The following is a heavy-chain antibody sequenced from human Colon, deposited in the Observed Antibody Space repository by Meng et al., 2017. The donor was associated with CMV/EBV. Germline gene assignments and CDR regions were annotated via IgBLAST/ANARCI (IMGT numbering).Heavy chain of an antibody. J-gene: IGHJ4*02. CDR2: INTHTGGT. Sequence: KACGYTFTGYYMHWVRQAPGQGLEWMGWINTHTGGTNYAQKFQGRVTMTRDTSISTAYMELSRLRSDDTAVYYCARVGRGYSYGYFDYWGQGTLVTVSS. CDR1: GYTFTGYY. V-gene: IGHV1-2*02. CDR3: ARVGRGYSYGYFDY. D-gene: IGHD5-18*01.